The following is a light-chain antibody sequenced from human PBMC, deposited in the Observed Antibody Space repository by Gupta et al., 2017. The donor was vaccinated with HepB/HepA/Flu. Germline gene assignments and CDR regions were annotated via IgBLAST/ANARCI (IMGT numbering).Light chain of an antibody. CDR1: QSLLHSNGYNY. J-gene: IGKJ4*01. Sequence: DIVMTQSPLSLPVTPGEPASISCRSSQSLLHSNGYNYLDWYLQKPGQSPQLLIYLGSNRASGVPDRFRGSRYGTDFTLKISRVEAEDVGVYYCMQALQTPRLTFGGGTKVEIK. CDR2: LGS. V-gene: IGKV2-28*01. CDR3: MQALQTPRLT.